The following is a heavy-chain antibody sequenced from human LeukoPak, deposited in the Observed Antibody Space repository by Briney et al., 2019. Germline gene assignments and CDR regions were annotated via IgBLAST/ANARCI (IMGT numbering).Heavy chain of an antibody. J-gene: IGHJ4*02. CDR2: ISWNSGSI. D-gene: IGHD6-19*01. CDR1: GFTFDDYA. Sequence: GGSLRLSCAASGFTFDDYAMHWVRQAPGKGLEWVSGISWNSGSIGYADSVKGRFTISRDNAKNSLYPQMNSLRAEDTALYYCAKDISFVAGHFDYWGQGTLVTVSS. V-gene: IGHV3-9*01. CDR3: AKDISFVAGHFDY.